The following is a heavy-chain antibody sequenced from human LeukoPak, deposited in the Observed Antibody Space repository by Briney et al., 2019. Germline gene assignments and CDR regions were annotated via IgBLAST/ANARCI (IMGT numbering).Heavy chain of an antibody. V-gene: IGHV3-74*03. CDR1: GFSFSGYC. CDR2: INSDASST. D-gene: IGHD3-3*01. Sequence: GGTLRLSCTTSGFSFSGYCMHWVRQAPAKGLVWVSLINSDASSTTYADSVQGRFTISGDNANNTEYLQMNSLRPEDTPVYYCARDGFYIPDVWGKGTTVTVSS. J-gene: IGHJ6*04. CDR3: ARDGFYIPDV.